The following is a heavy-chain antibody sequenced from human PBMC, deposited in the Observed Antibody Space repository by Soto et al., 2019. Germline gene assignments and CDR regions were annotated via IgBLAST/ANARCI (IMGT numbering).Heavy chain of an antibody. CDR2: IKSKTEGGTT. CDR3: ATSIYSYTYFRY. Sequence: EVQLVESGGALVKPGESLRLSCAASGFTFSNAWMSWVRQAPGKGLEWVGRIKSKTEGGTTDHAAPVKGRFNVSRDDSKNTLYLHTNSLKTEDTAVYYCATSIYSYTYFRYWGQGTLVTVSS. D-gene: IGHD5-18*01. CDR1: GFTFSNAW. V-gene: IGHV3-15*02. J-gene: IGHJ4*02.